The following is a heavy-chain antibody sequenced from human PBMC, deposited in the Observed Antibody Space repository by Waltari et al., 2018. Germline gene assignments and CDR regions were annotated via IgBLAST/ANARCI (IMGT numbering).Heavy chain of an antibody. Sequence: EVQLVETGGGLIQPGGSLRLSCAASGFTVSSHYMSWVRQAPGKGLEWVSVIYSGGSTYYADSVKGRFTISRDNSKNTLYLQMNSLRAEDTAVYYCARSGGSIAARLDAFDIWGQGTMVTVSS. J-gene: IGHJ3*02. D-gene: IGHD6-6*01. CDR2: IYSGGST. V-gene: IGHV3-53*02. CDR3: ARSGGSIAARLDAFDI. CDR1: GFTVSSHY.